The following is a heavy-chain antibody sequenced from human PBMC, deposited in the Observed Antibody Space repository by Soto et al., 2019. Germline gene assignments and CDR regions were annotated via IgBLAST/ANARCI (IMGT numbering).Heavy chain of an antibody. CDR3: AIASEVGATLLFSGHPDAFDI. Sequence: PSETLSLTCTVSGGSISSGDYYWSWIRQPPGKGLEWIGYIYYSGSTYYNPSLKSRVTISVDTSKNQFSLKLSSVTAADTAVYYCAIASEVGATLLFSGHPDAFDIWGQGTMVTVSS. J-gene: IGHJ3*02. D-gene: IGHD1-26*01. CDR1: GGSISSGDYY. CDR2: IYYSGST. V-gene: IGHV4-30-4*01.